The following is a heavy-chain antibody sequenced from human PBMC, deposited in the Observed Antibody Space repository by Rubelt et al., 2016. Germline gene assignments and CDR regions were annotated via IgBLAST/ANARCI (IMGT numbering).Heavy chain of an antibody. CDR2: IYYSGST. J-gene: IGHJ5*02. V-gene: IGHV4-31*03. Sequence: TLSLTCTVSGGSISSGGYYWSWIRQHPGKGLEWIGYIYYSGSTYYNPSLKGRVTISVDTSKNQFSLKLSSVTAADTAVYYCARADYYDSSGYHNWFDPWGQGTLVTVSS. D-gene: IGHD3-22*01. CDR1: GGSISSGGYY. CDR3: ARADYYDSSGYHNWFDP.